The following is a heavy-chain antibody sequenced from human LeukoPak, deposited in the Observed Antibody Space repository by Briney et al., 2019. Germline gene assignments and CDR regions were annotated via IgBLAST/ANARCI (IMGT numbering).Heavy chain of an antibody. J-gene: IGHJ5*02. CDR2: IFHSGTT. V-gene: IGHV4-4*02. D-gene: IGHD1-26*01. CDR3: ARLRLSGGSFSVGWFDP. CDR1: DEVITSNNW. Sequence: SGTLSLTCTVSDEVITSNNWWSWVRQSPGKGLEWIGEIFHSGTTRYKASLESRVTMLLDKSKNQFSLRLNSVTAADTAVYFCARLRLSGGSFSVGWFDPWGQGIQVTVSS.